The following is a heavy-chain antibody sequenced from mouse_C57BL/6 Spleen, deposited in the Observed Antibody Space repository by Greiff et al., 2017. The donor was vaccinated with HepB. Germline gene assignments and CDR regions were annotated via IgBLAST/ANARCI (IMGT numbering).Heavy chain of an antibody. Sequence: EVQLVESGGDLVKPGGSLKLSCAASGFTFSSYGMSWVRQTPDKRLEWVATISSGGSYTYYPDSVKGRFTISRDNAKNTLYLQMSSLKSEDTAMYYCARPLYGSYAMDYWGQGTSVTVSS. CDR2: ISSGGSYT. CDR3: ARPLYGSYAMDY. J-gene: IGHJ4*01. CDR1: GFTFSSYG. D-gene: IGHD2-2*01. V-gene: IGHV5-6*01.